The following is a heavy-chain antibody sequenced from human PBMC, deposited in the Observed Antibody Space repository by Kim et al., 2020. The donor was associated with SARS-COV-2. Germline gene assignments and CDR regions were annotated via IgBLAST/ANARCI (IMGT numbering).Heavy chain of an antibody. CDR3: AKGFTVTTDY. D-gene: IGHD4-17*01. CDR2: GRT. Sequence: GRTSYADSVTGRFTISRDKAKNTLYLEMSSLRVEDTAVYVCAKGFTVTTDYWGQGTLVTVSS. V-gene: IGHV3-23*01. J-gene: IGHJ4*02.